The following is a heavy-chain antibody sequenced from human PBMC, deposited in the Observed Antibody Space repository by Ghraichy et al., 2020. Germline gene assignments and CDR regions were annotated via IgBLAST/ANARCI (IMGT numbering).Heavy chain of an antibody. CDR1: GFTFRNYE. D-gene: IGHD2-15*01. Sequence: GESLNISCAASGFTFRNYEMNWVRQAPRKGLEWLSYISISGDKIFYADSVKGRFTISRENAKNSLYLQMNSLRAEDTAVYYCVRLLGGRTGGYCFDYWGQGVLVTVSS. V-gene: IGHV3-48*03. J-gene: IGHJ4*02. CDR3: VRLLGGRTGGYCFDY. CDR2: ISISGDKI.